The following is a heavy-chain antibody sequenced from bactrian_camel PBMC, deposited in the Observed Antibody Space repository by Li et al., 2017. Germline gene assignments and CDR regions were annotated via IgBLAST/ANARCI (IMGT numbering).Heavy chain of an antibody. Sequence: DVQLVESGGGSVQAGGFLRLTCEASGNTYSTQCMAWFRQAPGKGLEWVSAIPSAGGTTYYADSVKGRFTISRDNAEETLYLQMNRLKPEDTAVYYCAADESRTLAMTRGYGFWGQGTQVTVS. D-gene: IGHD1*01. CDR2: IPSAGGTT. V-gene: IGHV3S40*01. CDR1: GNTYSTQC. CDR3: AADESRTLAMTRGYGF. J-gene: IGHJ4*01.